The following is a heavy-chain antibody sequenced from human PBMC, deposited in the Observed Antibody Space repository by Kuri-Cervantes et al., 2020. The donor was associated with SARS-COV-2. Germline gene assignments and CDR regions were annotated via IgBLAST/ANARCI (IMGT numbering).Heavy chain of an antibody. Sequence: GESLKISCAASGFTFSSYGMHWVRQAAGKGLEWVAVIWYDGSNKYYADSVKGRFTISRDNSKNTLYLQMNSLRAEDTAVYYCASTFLWWERRFDYWGQGTRVTGYS. CDR2: IWYDGSNK. CDR3: ASTFLWWERRFDY. J-gene: IGHJ4*02. CDR1: GFTFSSYG. D-gene: IGHD2-21*01. V-gene: IGHV3-33*01.